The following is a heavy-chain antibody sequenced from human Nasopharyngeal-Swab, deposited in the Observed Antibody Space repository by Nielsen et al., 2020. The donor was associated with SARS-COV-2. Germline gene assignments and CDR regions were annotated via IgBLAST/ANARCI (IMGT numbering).Heavy chain of an antibody. J-gene: IGHJ3*01. CDR1: GGSISSGGYY. Sequence: LRLSCIVSGGSISSGGYYWSWIRQHPGKGLEWIGYIYYSGSTYYNPSLKSRVTISVDTSKNQFSLKLSSVTAADTAVYYCARDLRSSSWDAFSLWGQGTMVTVSS. V-gene: IGHV4-31*03. CDR2: IYYSGST. D-gene: IGHD6-13*01. CDR3: ARDLRSSSWDAFSL.